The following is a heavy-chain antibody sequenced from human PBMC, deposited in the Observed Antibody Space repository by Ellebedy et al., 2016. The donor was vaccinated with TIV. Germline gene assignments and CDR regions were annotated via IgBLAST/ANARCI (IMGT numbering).Heavy chain of an antibody. CDR3: ASSKQWLGTDGFDI. V-gene: IGHV3-48*04. CDR2: ISSGSSTI. J-gene: IGHJ3*02. CDR1: GFTFSSHS. Sequence: GESLKISXAASGFTFSSHSMNWVRQAPGKGLEWVSYISSGSSTIYYADSVRGRFTISRDNAKNSLYLQTNSLRPEDTALYYCASSKQWLGTDGFDIWGQGTMVTVSS. D-gene: IGHD6-19*01.